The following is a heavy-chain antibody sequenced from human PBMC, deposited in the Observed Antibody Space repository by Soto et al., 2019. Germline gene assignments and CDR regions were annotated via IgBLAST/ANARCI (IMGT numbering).Heavy chain of an antibody. Sequence: QVQLQESGPGLVKHSQTLSLTCTVSGGSISSVGYYWSWIRQHPGKGLEWIGYIYYSGSTYYNPSLKSRVTISVDTSKNQFSLKLSSVTAADTAVYYCARALRLRPFDYWGQGTLVTVSS. CDR1: GGSISSVGYY. D-gene: IGHD5-12*01. CDR3: ARALRLRPFDY. V-gene: IGHV4-31*03. CDR2: IYYSGST. J-gene: IGHJ4*02.